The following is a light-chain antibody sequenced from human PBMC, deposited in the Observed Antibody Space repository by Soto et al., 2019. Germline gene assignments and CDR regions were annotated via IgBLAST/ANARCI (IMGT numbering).Light chain of an antibody. J-gene: IGKJ1*01. Sequence: DIQMTESPSTLSGSGGDRVTITCRASQTISSWLAWYQQKPGKAPKLLIYKASTLKSGVPSRFSGSGSGTEFSLTISNLQPDDCATYYCQQYENYWTFGQGTKVDIK. V-gene: IGKV1-5*03. CDR3: QQYENYWT. CDR2: KAS. CDR1: QTISSW.